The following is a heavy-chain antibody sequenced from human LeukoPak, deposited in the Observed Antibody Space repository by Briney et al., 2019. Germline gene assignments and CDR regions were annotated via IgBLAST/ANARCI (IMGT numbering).Heavy chain of an antibody. CDR3: AKDRSGYYDFWSGYYGTYGMDV. J-gene: IGHJ6*02. V-gene: IGHV3-30*18. CDR1: GFTFSSYG. CDR2: ISYDGSNK. Sequence: GGSLRLSCAASGFTFSSYGMHWVRQAPGKGLEWGAVISYDGSNKYYADSVKGRFTISRDNSKNTLYLQMNSLRAEDTAVYYCAKDRSGYYDFWSGYYGTYGMDVWGQGTTVTVSS. D-gene: IGHD3-3*01.